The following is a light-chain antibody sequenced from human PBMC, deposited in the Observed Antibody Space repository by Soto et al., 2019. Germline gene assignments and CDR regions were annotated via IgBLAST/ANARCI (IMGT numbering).Light chain of an antibody. V-gene: IGKV3-20*01. J-gene: IGKJ1*01. Sequence: EIVLTQSPGTLSLSPGERATLSCRASQSVSNNYLAWYQQNPGQAPRLLIYGASNRATGIPDRFSGSGSVTDFTLTISRLEPEDFAVYYCQRYGSSGTFGQGTKVDIK. CDR1: QSVSNNY. CDR2: GAS. CDR3: QRYGSSGT.